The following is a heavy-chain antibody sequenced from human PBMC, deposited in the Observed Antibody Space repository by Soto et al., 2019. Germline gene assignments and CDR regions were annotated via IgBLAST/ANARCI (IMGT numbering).Heavy chain of an antibody. CDR2: INGDGSST. CDR3: ATGGGAALVKYGTDG. D-gene: IGHD5-18*01. CDR1: GYTFTNFG. Sequence: SCKASGYTFTNFGINWVRLVPGKGLVWVSRINGDGSSTTYVDSVKGRFTISRDNAKNTLYLQMTSLRADDTAVYYCATGGGAALVKYGTDGWGQGTTVTVSS. V-gene: IGHV3-74*01. J-gene: IGHJ6*02.